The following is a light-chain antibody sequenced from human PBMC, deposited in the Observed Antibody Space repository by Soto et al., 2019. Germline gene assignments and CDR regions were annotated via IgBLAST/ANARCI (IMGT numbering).Light chain of an antibody. J-gene: IGKJ1*01. CDR1: QAVSSNY. Sequence: EIVLTPSPGTLSSSPGERATLSCRASQAVSSNYLAWYQQKPGQAPRLLISGASGRATGVPDRFSGSGSGTDLTLTIDRLESEEFAVXXXQQYGXLPWTFGQGTKVDIK. CDR2: GAS. CDR3: QQYGXLPWT. V-gene: IGKV3-20*01.